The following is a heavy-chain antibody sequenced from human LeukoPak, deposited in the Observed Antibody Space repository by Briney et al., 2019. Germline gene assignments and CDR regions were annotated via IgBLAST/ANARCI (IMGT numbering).Heavy chain of an antibody. Sequence: GASVKVSCKASGYTFTSYGISWVRQAPGQGLEWMGWISAYNGNTNYAQKLQGRVTMTTDTSTSTAYMELRSLRSDDTAVYYCARGPILLWFGELLYHNWFDPWGQGTLVTVSS. V-gene: IGHV1-18*01. J-gene: IGHJ5*02. CDR3: ARGPILLWFGELLYHNWFDP. CDR2: ISAYNGNT. CDR1: GYTFTSYG. D-gene: IGHD3-10*01.